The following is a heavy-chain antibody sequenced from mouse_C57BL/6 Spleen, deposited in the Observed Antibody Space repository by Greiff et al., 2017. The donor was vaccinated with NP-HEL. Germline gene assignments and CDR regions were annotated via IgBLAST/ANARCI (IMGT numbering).Heavy chain of an antibody. J-gene: IGHJ3*01. Sequence: EVQLQQSGPELVKPGASVKISCKASGYSFTGYYMNWVKQSPEKSLEWIGEINPSTGGTTYNQKFKAKATLTVDKSSSTAYMQLKSLTSEDSAVYYGAPLYYDYDGFAYWGQGTLVTVSA. CDR1: GYSFTGYY. CDR2: INPSTGGT. V-gene: IGHV1-42*01. CDR3: APLYYDYDGFAY. D-gene: IGHD2-4*01.